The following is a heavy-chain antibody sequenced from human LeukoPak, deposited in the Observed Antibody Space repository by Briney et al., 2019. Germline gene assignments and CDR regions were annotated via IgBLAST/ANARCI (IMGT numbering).Heavy chain of an antibody. CDR3: AGGGYGDYDSDY. CDR2: ISSHGGST. V-gene: IGHV3-64D*06. CDR1: GFTFSSYT. D-gene: IGHD4-17*01. J-gene: IGHJ4*02. Sequence: PGGPLRLSCSASGFTFSSYTMHWVRQAPGGGLEYVSAISSHGGSTYYADSVKGRFTISRDNSKNTLYLQMSSLRAEDTAVYYCAGGGYGDYDSDYWGQGTLVTVSS.